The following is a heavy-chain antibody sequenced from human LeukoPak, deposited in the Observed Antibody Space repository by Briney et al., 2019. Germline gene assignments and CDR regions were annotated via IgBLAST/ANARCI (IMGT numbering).Heavy chain of an antibody. CDR2: ISSSSSYI. J-gene: IGHJ4*02. CDR3: AKAPYPSSTYYFDY. Sequence: GGSLRLSCAASGFTFSSYSMNWVRQAPGKGLEWVSSISSSSSYIYYADSVKGRFTISRDNSKNTLYLQMNSLRAEDTAVYYCAKAPYPSSTYYFDYWGQGTLVTVSS. CDR1: GFTFSSYS. V-gene: IGHV3-21*04.